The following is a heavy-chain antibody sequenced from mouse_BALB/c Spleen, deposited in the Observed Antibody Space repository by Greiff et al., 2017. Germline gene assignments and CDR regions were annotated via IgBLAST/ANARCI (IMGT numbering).Heavy chain of an antibody. CDR3: ARAPRYFLDY. CDR1: GFTFSSYA. V-gene: IGHV5-9-4*01. D-gene: IGHD1-1*01. J-gene: IGHJ4*01. CDR2: ISSGGSYT. Sequence: EVKVVESGGGLVKPGGSLKLSCAASGFTFSSYAMSWVRQSPEKRLEWVAEISSGGSYTYYPDTVTGRFTISRDNAKNTLYLEMSSLRSEDTAMYYCARAPRYFLDYWGQGTSVTVSS.